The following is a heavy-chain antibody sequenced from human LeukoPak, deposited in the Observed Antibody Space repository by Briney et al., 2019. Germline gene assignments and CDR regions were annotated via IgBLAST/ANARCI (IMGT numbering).Heavy chain of an antibody. D-gene: IGHD6-13*01. CDR2: INPSGGST. Sequence: ASVKVSCKASGYTFTSYYMHWVRQAPGQGLEWMGIINPSGGSTSYAQKFQGRVTMTRDTSTSTVYMELSSLRSEDTAVYYCARSLAPGMDYYYYGMDVWGQGTTVTVSS. CDR1: GYTFTSYY. CDR3: ARSLAPGMDYYYYGMDV. J-gene: IGHJ6*02. V-gene: IGHV1-46*01.